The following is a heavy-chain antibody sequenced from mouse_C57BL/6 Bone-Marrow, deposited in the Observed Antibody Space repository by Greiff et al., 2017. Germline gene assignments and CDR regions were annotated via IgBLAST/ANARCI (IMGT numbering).Heavy chain of an antibody. J-gene: IGHJ2*01. V-gene: IGHV5-12*01. CDR3: ARRGITNYDY. CDR2: ISNGGGST. D-gene: IGHD2-4*01. CDR1: GFTFSDYY. Sequence: DVQLVESGGGLVQPGGSLKLSCAASGFTFSDYYMYWVRQTPEKRLEWVAYISNGGGSTYYPDTVKGRFTISRDNAKNTLYLQMSRLKSEDTAMYYCARRGITNYDYWGQGTTLTVSS.